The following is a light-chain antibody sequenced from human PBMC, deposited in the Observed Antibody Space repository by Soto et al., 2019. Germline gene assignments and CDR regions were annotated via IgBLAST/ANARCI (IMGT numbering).Light chain of an antibody. CDR3: QSYDSSLSGPHAV. J-gene: IGLJ7*01. CDR1: SSNIGAGYD. V-gene: IGLV1-40*01. Sequence: QAVLTQPPSVSGAPGQRVTISCTGSSSNIGAGYDVHWYQQLPGTAPKLLIYGNSIRPSGVPDRFSGSKSGTSASLAITGLQAEDEADYYCQSYDSSLSGPHAVFGGGTQLTVL. CDR2: GNS.